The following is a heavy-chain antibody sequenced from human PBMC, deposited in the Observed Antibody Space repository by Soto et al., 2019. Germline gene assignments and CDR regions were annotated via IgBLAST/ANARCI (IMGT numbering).Heavy chain of an antibody. CDR2: IDYTGGTT. Sequence: GGSLRLSCAASGFTFSILAMGWVRQAPGKGLEWVSVIDYTGGTTYYTDSVKGRFIISRDNSKKILYLQMNSLRTEDTAIYYCAKDATRTSGWYYFDYWGRGALVTVSS. CDR1: GFTFSILA. J-gene: IGHJ4*02. D-gene: IGHD6-19*01. CDR3: AKDATRTSGWYYFDY. V-gene: IGHV3-23*01.